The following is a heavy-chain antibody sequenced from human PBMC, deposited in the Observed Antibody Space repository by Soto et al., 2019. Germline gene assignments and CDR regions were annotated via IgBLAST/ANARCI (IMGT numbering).Heavy chain of an antibody. J-gene: IGHJ3*02. D-gene: IGHD3-10*01. CDR1: GGTFSDHG. CDR3: ARGVYGSGNYYTGPSAFDI. Sequence: QVQLEQSGAEVKKPGSSVKVSCKASGGTFSDHGVAWLRQAPGQGLEWMGGTIPVFNTAKYAQKFQGRVTVTADKFTNIAYMELSSLRSEDTAFYFFARGVYGSGNYYTGPSAFDIWGQGTMVIVSS. CDR2: TIPVFNTA. V-gene: IGHV1-69*06.